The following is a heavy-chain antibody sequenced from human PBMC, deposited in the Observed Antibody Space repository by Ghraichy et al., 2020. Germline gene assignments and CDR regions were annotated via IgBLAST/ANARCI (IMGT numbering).Heavy chain of an antibody. Sequence: GGSLRLSCAASGFSFSYYWMTWVRQAPGKGLEWVANIKQDGSEKYYVDSVKGRFTISRDNAKNSLYLQMNSLRAEDTAVYYCARDGGGTYYDFWSGYYVSPDYWGQGTLVTVSS. D-gene: IGHD3-3*01. J-gene: IGHJ4*02. V-gene: IGHV3-7*01. CDR3: ARDGGGTYYDFWSGYYVSPDY. CDR2: IKQDGSEK. CDR1: GFSFSYYW.